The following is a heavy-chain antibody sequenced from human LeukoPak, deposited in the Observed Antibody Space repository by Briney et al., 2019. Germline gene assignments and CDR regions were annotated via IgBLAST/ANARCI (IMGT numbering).Heavy chain of an antibody. V-gene: IGHV1-18*01. CDR2: ISAYNGNT. CDR3: ASTQQMTVAGFDY. D-gene: IGHD6-19*01. J-gene: IGHJ4*02. Sequence: EASVKVSCKASGGTFSSYAISWVRQAPGQGLEWMGWISAYNGNTNYAQKLQGRVTMTTDTSTSTAYMELRSLRSDDTAVYYCASTQQMTVAGFDYWGQGTLVTVSS. CDR1: GGTFSSYA.